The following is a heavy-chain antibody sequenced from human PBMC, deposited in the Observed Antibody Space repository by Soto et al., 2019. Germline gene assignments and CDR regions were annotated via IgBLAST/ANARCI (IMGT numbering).Heavy chain of an antibody. D-gene: IGHD6-19*01. CDR3: ARDRGVAPPVAGNTHYYYYMDV. V-gene: IGHV1-18*01. J-gene: IGHJ6*03. CDR2: ISAYNGDT. Sequence: QDQLVQSGGEVKKPGASVKVSCKASGYSFTTYGITWVRQAPGQGLEGMGWISAYNGDTNYAQKLQGRVTMTTDASTSTAYLELRSLRSDDTAVYYCARDRGVAPPVAGNTHYYYYMDVWGKGTTVTVSS. CDR1: GYSFTTYG.